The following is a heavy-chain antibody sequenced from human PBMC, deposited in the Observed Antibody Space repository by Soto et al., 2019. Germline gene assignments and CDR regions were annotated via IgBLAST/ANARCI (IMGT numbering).Heavy chain of an antibody. J-gene: IGHJ4*02. V-gene: IGHV4-59*12. D-gene: IGHD3-22*01. CDR1: GASIRSYH. Sequence: PSETLSLTCTVSGASIRSYHWSWIRQPPGRGLEWIGYMFYSGSTNHNPSLKSRVTMSVDKSKNQFSLKLSSVTAADTAVYYCARVGVYYYDSSGSDYWGQGTLVTVSS. CDR2: MFYSGST. CDR3: ARVGVYYYDSSGSDY.